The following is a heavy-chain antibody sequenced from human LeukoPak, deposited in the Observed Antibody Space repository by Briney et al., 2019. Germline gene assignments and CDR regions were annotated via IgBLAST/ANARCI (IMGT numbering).Heavy chain of an antibody. D-gene: IGHD3-16*01. CDR2: INWNGGST. J-gene: IGHJ6*02. Sequence: GGSLRLSCAASGFTFDDYHMTWVRQAPGKGLEWVSGINWNGGSTGYADSVKGRFTISRDNAKNSLYLQMNSLRAEDTALYHCARGGAVLGRLPYYHYYGMDVWGQGTTVTVSS. V-gene: IGHV3-20*01. CDR1: GFTFDDYH. CDR3: ARGGAVLGRLPYYHYYGMDV.